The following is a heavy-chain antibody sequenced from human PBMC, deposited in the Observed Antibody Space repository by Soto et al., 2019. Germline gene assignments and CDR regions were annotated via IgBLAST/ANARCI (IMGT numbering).Heavy chain of an antibody. CDR2: VSGSGGRT. CDR1: GFTFSSYA. Sequence: EVPLLESGGDLVQPGGSLRVSCAASGFTFSSYAMSWVRQAPGKGLEWVSAVSGSGGRTYYADSVKGRFTISRDNSKNTLYLQMNSLRAEDTALYYCAKEMYSSGFFDYWGQGTLVTVSS. V-gene: IGHV3-23*01. D-gene: IGHD6-19*01. CDR3: AKEMYSSGFFDY. J-gene: IGHJ4*02.